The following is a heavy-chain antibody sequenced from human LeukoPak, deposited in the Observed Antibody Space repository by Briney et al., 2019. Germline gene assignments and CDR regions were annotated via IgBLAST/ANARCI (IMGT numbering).Heavy chain of an antibody. Sequence: SETLSLTCTVSGGSISSYYWSWIRQPAGKGLEWIGRIYTSGSTNYNTSLKSRVTMSVDTSKNQFSLKLSSVTAADTAVYYCAREALVVVRAAIHFDYWGQGTLVTVSS. D-gene: IGHD2-2*01. CDR1: GGSISSYY. CDR2: IYTSGST. V-gene: IGHV4-4*07. CDR3: AREALVVVRAAIHFDY. J-gene: IGHJ4*02.